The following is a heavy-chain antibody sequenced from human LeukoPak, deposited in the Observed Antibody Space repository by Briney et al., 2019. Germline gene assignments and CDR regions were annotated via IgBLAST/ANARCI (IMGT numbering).Heavy chain of an antibody. D-gene: IGHD2-2*01. CDR1: GDTFSSYA. V-gene: IGHV1-69*13. CDR2: IIPIFGTA. Sequence: SVKVSCKASGDTFSSYAISWVRQAPGQGLEWMGGIIPIFGTADYAQKFQGRVTITADESTSTAYTELSSLRSEDTAVYYCAARSKWGSPSPFDYWGQGTLVTVSS. J-gene: IGHJ4*02. CDR3: AARSKWGSPSPFDY.